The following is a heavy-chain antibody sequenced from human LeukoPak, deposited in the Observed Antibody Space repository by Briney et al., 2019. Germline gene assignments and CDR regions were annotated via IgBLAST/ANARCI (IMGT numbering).Heavy chain of an antibody. D-gene: IGHD5-24*01. CDR1: GGSISSYY. V-gene: IGHV4-59*08. J-gene: IGHJ4*02. CDR3: ARGAGAGYNLQPFDY. CDR2: IYYSGST. Sequence: SETLSLTCTVSGGSISSYYWSWIRQPPGKGLEWIGYIYYSGSTKYYPSLKSRVSISVDTSKNQFSLKLSSVTDADTAVYYCARGAGAGYNLQPFDYWGQGTLVTVSS.